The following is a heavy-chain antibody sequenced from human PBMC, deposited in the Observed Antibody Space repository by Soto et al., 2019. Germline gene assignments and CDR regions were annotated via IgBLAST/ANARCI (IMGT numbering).Heavy chain of an antibody. J-gene: IGHJ4*02. CDR1: GFTFSSYS. CDR3: ARELGRWIVGALGGRAALLSY. Sequence: GGSLRLSCAASGFTFSSYSMNWVRQAPGKGLEWVSYISSSSSTIYYADSVKGRFTISRDNAKNSLYLQMNSLRDEDTAVYYCARELGRWIVGALGGRAALLSYGGQGSLDT. CDR2: ISSSSSTI. D-gene: IGHD1-26*01. V-gene: IGHV3-48*02.